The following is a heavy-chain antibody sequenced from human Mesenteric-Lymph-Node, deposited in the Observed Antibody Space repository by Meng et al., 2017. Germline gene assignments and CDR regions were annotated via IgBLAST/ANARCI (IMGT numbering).Heavy chain of an antibody. CDR2: INHSGST. J-gene: IGHJ6*02. Sequence: SETLSLTCAVYGGSFSGYYWSWIGQPPGKGLEWIGEINHSGSTNYNPSLKSRVTISVDTSKNQFSLKLSSVTAADTAVYYCVRMSVTTGSVYYYYYGMNVWGQGTTVTVSS. V-gene: IGHV4-34*01. CDR1: GGSFSGYY. D-gene: IGHD4-17*01. CDR3: VRMSVTTGSVYYYYYGMNV.